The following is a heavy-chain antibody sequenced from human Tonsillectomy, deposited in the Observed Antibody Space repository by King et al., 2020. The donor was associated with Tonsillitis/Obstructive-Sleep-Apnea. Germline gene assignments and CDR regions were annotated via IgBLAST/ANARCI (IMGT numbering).Heavy chain of an antibody. CDR2: IYYSGST. J-gene: IGHJ2*01. CDR3: ARDPDSGYFDL. V-gene: IGHV4-59*01. D-gene: IGHD3-3*01. Sequence: VQLQESGPGLVKPSETLSLTCTVSGGSISSYYWSWIRPPPGKGLEWIGYIYYSGSTNYNPSLKSRVTISVDTSKNQFSLKLSSVTAADTAVYYCARDPDSGYFDLWGRGTLVTVSS. CDR1: GGSISSYY.